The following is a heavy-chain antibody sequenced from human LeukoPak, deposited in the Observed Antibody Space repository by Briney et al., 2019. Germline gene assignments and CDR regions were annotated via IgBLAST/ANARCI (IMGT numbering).Heavy chain of an antibody. CDR2: FYYPGTT. CDR1: GDSITSYS. J-gene: IGHJ4*02. Sequence: SETLSLTCTVSGDSITSYSWSWIRQPPGKGLLWIGYFYYPGTTKNTIAERSIYNPSLESRVTISVDTSKNQFSLRLSSVTAADTAVYYCAGRSGSYQRYWGQGTLVTVSS. V-gene: IGHV4-59*01. D-gene: IGHD3-16*02. CDR3: AGRSGSYQRY.